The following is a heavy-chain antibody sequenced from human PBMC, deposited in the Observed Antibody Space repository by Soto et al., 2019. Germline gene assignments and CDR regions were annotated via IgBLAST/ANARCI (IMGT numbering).Heavy chain of an antibody. CDR2: INPKTAAT. CDR1: GYTFSDYF. D-gene: IGHD1-26*01. CDR3: ARIKWGLDYYSGMDV. J-gene: IGHJ6*02. V-gene: IGHV1-2*02. Sequence: ASVKVSCKASGYTFSDYFIQWLRQAPGQGLEWVAWINPKTAATNYAKKFRDRVTVTSDTSFSTAYLELTRLRPDDTALYYCARIKWGLDYYSGMDVWGQGTAVTVSS.